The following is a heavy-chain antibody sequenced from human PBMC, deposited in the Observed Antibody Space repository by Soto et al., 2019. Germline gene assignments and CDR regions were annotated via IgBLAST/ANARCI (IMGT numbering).Heavy chain of an antibody. CDR1: GFTFSSYA. CDR3: AKGRDFWPSRGMDSL. CDR2: ISGSGGST. Sequence: EVQLLESGGGLVQPGGSLRLSCAASGFTFSSYAMSWVRQAPGTGLEWVSGISGSGGSTYYADSVKGRFTFSRDNSKNTLDLQMNSLRAEDRAVYYCAKGRDFWPSRGMDSLWGQGTLVTVSS. J-gene: IGHJ4*02. D-gene: IGHD3-3*01. V-gene: IGHV3-23*01.